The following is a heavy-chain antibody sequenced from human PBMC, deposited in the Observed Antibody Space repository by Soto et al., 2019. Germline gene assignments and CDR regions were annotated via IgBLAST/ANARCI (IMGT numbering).Heavy chain of an antibody. CDR1: GDSVSSNSAA. Sequence: PSQTLSLTCAISGDSVSSNSAAWNWIRQSPSRGLEWLGRTYYRSKWYNDYAVSVKSRITINPDTSKNQFSLNLSSVTAADTAVYYCARDRRWLPRGPNNWLDLWGQGTQVTVSS. CDR2: TYYRSKWYN. D-gene: IGHD5-12*01. J-gene: IGHJ5*02. V-gene: IGHV6-1*01. CDR3: ARDRRWLPRGPNNWLDL.